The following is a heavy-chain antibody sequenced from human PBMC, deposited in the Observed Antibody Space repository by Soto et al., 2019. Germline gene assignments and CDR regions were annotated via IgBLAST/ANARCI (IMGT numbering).Heavy chain of an antibody. D-gene: IGHD5-12*01. Sequence: ASVKVSCKASGYTLTNYGVTWVRQAPGQGLEWMGRVTPYKADTNSAQNLQGRVTMATDTSTNTAYLELRSLRSDDTAVYFCATDGPSNSGNLYAFDIWGQGTMVTVSS. V-gene: IGHV1-18*04. J-gene: IGHJ3*02. CDR2: VTPYKADT. CDR1: GYTLTNYG. CDR3: ATDGPSNSGNLYAFDI.